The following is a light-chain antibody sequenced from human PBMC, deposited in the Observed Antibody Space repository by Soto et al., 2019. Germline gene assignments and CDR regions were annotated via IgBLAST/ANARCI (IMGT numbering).Light chain of an antibody. CDR1: QSVSSN. CDR2: DAS. V-gene: IGKV3-15*01. CDR3: QQYNNWPPLT. J-gene: IGKJ4*01. Sequence: EIMMTQSPAILSVSPGERATLSCRVSQSVSSNLAWYQQKPGQAPRLLIYDASSRATGIPARFSGSGSGTEFTLTISSLQSEDFAVYSCQQYNNWPPLTFGGGTKVDIK.